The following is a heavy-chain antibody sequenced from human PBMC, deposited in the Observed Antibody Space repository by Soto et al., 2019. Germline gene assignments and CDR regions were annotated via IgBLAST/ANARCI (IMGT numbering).Heavy chain of an antibody. V-gene: IGHV4-39*01. J-gene: IGHJ5*02. CDR2: IYYSGST. D-gene: IGHD3-3*01. CDR1: GGSISSSSYY. CDR3: ARHSVPGSAYYDFWSGYYIGWFDP. Sequence: TSETLSLTCTVSGGSISSSSYYWGWIRQPPGKGLEWIGSIYYSGSTYYNPSLKSRVTISVDTSKNQFSLKLSSVTAADTAVYYCARHSVPGSAYYDFWSGYYIGWFDPWGQGTLVTVSS.